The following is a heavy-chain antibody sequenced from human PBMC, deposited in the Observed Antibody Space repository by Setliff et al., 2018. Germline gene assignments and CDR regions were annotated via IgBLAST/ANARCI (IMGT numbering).Heavy chain of an antibody. CDR3: VREGVDSRSSTDYRYYMDI. CDR1: GATFSSYG. Sequence: SVKVSCKASGATFSSYGISWVRQAPGQGLEWMAGTIPIFGTTEYAQKFQGRLTIITDESTNTAFVQLSSLRSDDTAVYYCVREGVDSRSSTDYRYYMDIWGKGTTVTVSS. V-gene: IGHV1-69*05. J-gene: IGHJ6*03. D-gene: IGHD3-22*01. CDR2: TIPIFGTT.